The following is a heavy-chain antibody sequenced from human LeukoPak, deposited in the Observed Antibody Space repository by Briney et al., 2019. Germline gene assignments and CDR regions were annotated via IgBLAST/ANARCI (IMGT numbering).Heavy chain of an antibody. V-gene: IGHV6-1*01. Sequence: HSQTLSLTCAISGDSVSSNSAAWNWIRQSPSRGLEWLGRTYYRSKWYNDYAVSVKSRITINPDTSKNQFSLQLNSVTPEDTAVYYCARVYGNRGSGSYDVWGQGTTVTVSS. J-gene: IGHJ6*02. D-gene: IGHD3-10*01. CDR1: GDSVSSNSAA. CDR2: TYYRSKWYN. CDR3: ARVYGNRGSGSYDV.